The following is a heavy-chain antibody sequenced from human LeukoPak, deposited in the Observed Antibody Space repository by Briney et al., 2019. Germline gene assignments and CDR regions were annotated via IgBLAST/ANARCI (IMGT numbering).Heavy chain of an antibody. D-gene: IGHD4-17*01. CDR3: ARGGDYGDHGDFFDY. V-gene: IGHV3-30-3*01. J-gene: IGHJ4*02. CDR2: ISYDGSNQ. Sequence: GGSLRLSCVASGFTFSDYSMNWVRQPPGKGLEWVAVISYDGSNQYYADSVKGRFTISRDNSRNTLYLQLNSLKFDDTAVYYCARGGDYGDHGDFFDYWGQGTLVTVSS. CDR1: GFTFSDYS.